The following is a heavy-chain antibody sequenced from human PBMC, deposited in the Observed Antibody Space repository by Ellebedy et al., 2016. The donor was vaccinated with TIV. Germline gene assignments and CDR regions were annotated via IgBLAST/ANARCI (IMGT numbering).Heavy chain of an antibody. CDR2: ISGSGGST. J-gene: IGHJ4*02. Sequence: GESLKISXAASGFNYSSDAMSWVRQAPGKGLEWVSAISGSGGSTYYADSVKGRFTISRDNSKNTLYLQMNSLRAEDTAVYYCAKDSRLVYASSGYYYVWGQGTLVTVSS. D-gene: IGHD3-22*01. CDR3: AKDSRLVYASSGYYYV. V-gene: IGHV3-23*01. CDR1: GFNYSSDA.